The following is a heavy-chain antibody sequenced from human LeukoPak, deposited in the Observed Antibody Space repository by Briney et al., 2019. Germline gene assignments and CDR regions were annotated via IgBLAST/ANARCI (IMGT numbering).Heavy chain of an antibody. CDR3: ARVEEARIAAAGTVDY. CDR1: GGSIRSSYYY. V-gene: IGHV4-61*05. CDR2: IYYSGST. J-gene: IGHJ4*02. D-gene: IGHD6-13*01. Sequence: PSETLSLTCTVSGGSIRSSYYYWGWIRQPPGKGLEWIGYIYYSGSTNYNPSLKSRVTISVDTSKNQFSLKLSSVTAADTAVYYCARVEEARIAAAGTVDYWGQGTLVTVSS.